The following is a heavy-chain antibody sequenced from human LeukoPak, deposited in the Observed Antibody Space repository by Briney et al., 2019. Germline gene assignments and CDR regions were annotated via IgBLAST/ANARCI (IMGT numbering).Heavy chain of an antibody. D-gene: IGHD3-16*01. V-gene: IGHV4-59*01. CDR2: ISSSGRT. CDR1: GDSFSSYH. Sequence: SETLSLTCTVSVFGDSFSSYHWIWLGQPPGKGLEWIAYISSSGRTNYNPSLNSLPTASVDTSNNQFPLRFNPVTAAAPGGYYCARVGHGVDTWGGYLCDHWGPGTLVSVSS. J-gene: IGHJ4*02. CDR3: ARVGHGVDTWGGYLCDH.